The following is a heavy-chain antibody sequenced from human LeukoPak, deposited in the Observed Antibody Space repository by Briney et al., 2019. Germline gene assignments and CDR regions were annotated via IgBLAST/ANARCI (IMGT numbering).Heavy chain of an antibody. D-gene: IGHD1-26*01. V-gene: IGHV3-30*18. CDR2: ISYDGSNK. Sequence: GGSLRLSCAASGFTFSSYGMHWVRQAPGKALEWVAVISYDGSNKYYADSVKGRFTISRDNSKNTLYLQMNSLRAEDTAVYYCAKDSGLLYFDYWGQGTLVTVSS. CDR1: GFTFSSYG. J-gene: IGHJ4*02. CDR3: AKDSGLLYFDY.